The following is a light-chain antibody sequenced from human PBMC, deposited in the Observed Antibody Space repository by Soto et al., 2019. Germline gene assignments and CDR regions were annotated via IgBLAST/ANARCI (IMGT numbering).Light chain of an antibody. CDR1: QSVLYSSNNKNY. CDR3: KQYYSIPYT. CDR2: WAS. Sequence: DIVMTQSPDSLTVSLGERATINCKSSQSVLYSSNNKNYLAWYQQKPGQPPKLLIYWASTRESGVPDRFSGSGSGTDFTLTISSLQAEDVAVYYCKQYYSIPYTFGRGTKLEIK. J-gene: IGKJ2*01. V-gene: IGKV4-1*01.